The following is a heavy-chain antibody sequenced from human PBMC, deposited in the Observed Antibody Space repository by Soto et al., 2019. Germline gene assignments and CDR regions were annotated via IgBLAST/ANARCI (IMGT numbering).Heavy chain of an antibody. V-gene: IGHV4-31*03. CDR2: IYYSGST. Sequence: QVQLQESGPGLVKPSQTLSLTCTVSGGSISSGGYYWSWIRQHPGKGLEWIGYIYYSGSTYYNPSLKSRVTISVDTSKNQFSLKLSSVTAADTAVYYCARDLEYYDILGGGGDAFDIWGQGTMVTVSS. D-gene: IGHD3-9*01. CDR1: GGSISSGGYY. CDR3: ARDLEYYDILGGGGDAFDI. J-gene: IGHJ3*02.